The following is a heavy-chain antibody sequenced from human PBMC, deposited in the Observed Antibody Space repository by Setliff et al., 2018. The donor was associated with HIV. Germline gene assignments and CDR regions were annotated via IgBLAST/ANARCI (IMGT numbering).Heavy chain of an antibody. CDR1: GGSISSGSYY. V-gene: IGHV4-61*09. CDR3: ARGALEDVLMVYAIRYYYYYMDV. D-gene: IGHD2-8*01. Sequence: PSETLSLTCSVSGGSISSGSYYWSWIRQPAGKGLEWIGHIYTSGSTNYNPSLKSRVTISVDTSKNQFSLKLSSVTAADTAVYYCARGALEDVLMVYAIRYYYYYMDVWGKGTTVTVSS. CDR2: IYTSGST. J-gene: IGHJ6*03.